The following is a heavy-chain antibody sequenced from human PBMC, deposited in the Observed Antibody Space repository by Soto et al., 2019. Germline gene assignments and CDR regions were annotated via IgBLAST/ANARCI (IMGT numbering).Heavy chain of an antibody. D-gene: IGHD2-21*02. J-gene: IGHJ3*02. CDR2: VIPIFGTA. Sequence: QVQLVQSGAEVKKPGSSVKVSCKASGGTFSSYAISWVRQAPGQGLEWMGGVIPIFGTANYAQKFQGRVTITADESTSTADMELSSLRSEDTAVYYCASQFCGGGDCYNAFDIWGQGTMVTVSS. CDR1: GGTFSSYA. CDR3: ASQFCGGGDCYNAFDI. V-gene: IGHV1-69*01.